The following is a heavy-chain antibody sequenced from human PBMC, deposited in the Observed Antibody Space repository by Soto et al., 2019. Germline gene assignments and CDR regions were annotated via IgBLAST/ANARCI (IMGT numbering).Heavy chain of an antibody. CDR1: GFTFSSYW. V-gene: IGHV3-74*01. Sequence: GGSLRLSCAASGFTFSSYWMHWVRQAPGKGLVWVSRVKGDGSDRTYADSVKGRFTISRDNTKNTLYLQMNSLRPEDTAVYYCARAQWLADDVFDIWGHGTMVTVSS. J-gene: IGHJ3*02. D-gene: IGHD6-19*01. CDR3: ARAQWLADDVFDI. CDR2: VKGDGSDR.